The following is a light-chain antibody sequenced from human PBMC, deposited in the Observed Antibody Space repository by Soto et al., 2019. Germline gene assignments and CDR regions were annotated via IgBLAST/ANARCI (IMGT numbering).Light chain of an antibody. V-gene: IGLV1-44*01. J-gene: IGLJ2*01. Sequence: QSVLTQPPSASGTPGQRVTISCSGSSSNIGENTVNWYQQLPGTAPKLLIYSNNQRPSGVPDRFSGSKSGTSASLAISGLQSEDEADYYCAAWDDSLNGVVFCGGTKLTVL. CDR1: SSNIGENT. CDR2: SNN. CDR3: AAWDDSLNGVV.